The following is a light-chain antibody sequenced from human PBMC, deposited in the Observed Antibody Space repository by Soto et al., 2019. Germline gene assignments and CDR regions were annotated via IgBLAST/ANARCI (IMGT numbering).Light chain of an antibody. Sequence: DIQMTQSPSFLSASVGDRVIITCRASQTIGNYVNWYRQKSGAAPELLIYDASTLQSGVPSRFRGGASGTDFTLTISSLQLDDFATYYCQQSYNTPLTFGQGTKVDIK. V-gene: IGKV1-39*01. CDR2: DAS. CDR3: QQSYNTPLT. J-gene: IGKJ1*01. CDR1: QTIGNY.